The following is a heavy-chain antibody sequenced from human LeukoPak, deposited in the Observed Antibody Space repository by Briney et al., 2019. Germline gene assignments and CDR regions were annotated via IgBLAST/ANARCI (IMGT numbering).Heavy chain of an antibody. D-gene: IGHD4-11*01. CDR3: ARRGSSNYFDY. V-gene: IGHV4-59*01. Sequence: PSETLSLTCTVSGGSISSYYWSWIRQPPGKGLEWIGYIYYSGSTTYNPSLKSRVTISVDTSKNQFSLKLKSVTAADTAVYYCARRGSSNYFDYWGQGTLVTVSS. CDR1: GGSISSYY. CDR2: IYYSGST. J-gene: IGHJ4*02.